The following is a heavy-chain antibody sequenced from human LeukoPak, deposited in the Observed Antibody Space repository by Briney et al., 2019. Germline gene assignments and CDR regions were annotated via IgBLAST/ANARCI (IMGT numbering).Heavy chain of an antibody. V-gene: IGHV3-49*04. Sequence: PGRSLRLSCTASGFTFGDYAMSWVRQAPGQGLEWVGFIRSKAYGGTTEYAASVKGRFTISRDDSKSIAYLQMNSLKTEDTAVYYCTRDRVDTATELGYWGQGTLVTVSS. CDR2: IRSKAYGGTT. D-gene: IGHD5-18*01. CDR1: GFTFGDYA. CDR3: TRDRVDTATELGY. J-gene: IGHJ4*02.